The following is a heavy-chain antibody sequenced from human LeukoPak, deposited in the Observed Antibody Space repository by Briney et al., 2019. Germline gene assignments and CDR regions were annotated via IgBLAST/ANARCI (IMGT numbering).Heavy chain of an antibody. Sequence: GGSLRLSCAASGFTFSSYAMSWVRQAPGKGLEWVSAISGSGGSTYYADSVKGRFTISRDNSKNSLYLQMNSLRAEDTAVYCCAINAGSNYALYMDVWGKGTTVTVS. D-gene: IGHD4-11*01. CDR2: ISGSGGST. CDR3: AINAGSNYALYMDV. J-gene: IGHJ6*03. CDR1: GFTFSSYA. V-gene: IGHV3-23*01.